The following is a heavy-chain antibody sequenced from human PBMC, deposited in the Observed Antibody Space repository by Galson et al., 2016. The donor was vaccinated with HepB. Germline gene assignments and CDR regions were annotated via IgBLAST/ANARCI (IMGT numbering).Heavy chain of an antibody. Sequence: ATLSLTCVVSVGSISGNYWWTCVRQPPGKGLEWIGEIFHSGNTNYNPSLKSRVTISVDMSMNQFSLKLSSVTAADTAVYYCAKVDLGVCSGGTCSLWGRGIRVTVSS. D-gene: IGHD2-15*01. CDR1: VGSISGNYW. J-gene: IGHJ4*02. CDR2: IFHSGNT. V-gene: IGHV4-4*02. CDR3: AKVDLGVCSGGTCSL.